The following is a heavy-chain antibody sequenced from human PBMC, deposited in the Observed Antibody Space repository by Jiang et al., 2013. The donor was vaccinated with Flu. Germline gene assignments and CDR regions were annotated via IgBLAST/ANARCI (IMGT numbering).Heavy chain of an antibody. CDR1: GYTFTDYY. CDR3: ARDVADTSSSVWFDP. Sequence: SVKVSCKASGYTFTDYYMNWVRQAPGQRLEWMGWXNPNGGDXNYAQKFEGRVTMTRDTPISTAYMELSRLTSDDTAVYYCARDVADTSSSVWFDPWGQGTLVTVSS. V-gene: IGHV1-2*02. CDR2: XNPNGGDX. D-gene: IGHD5-18*01. J-gene: IGHJ5*02.